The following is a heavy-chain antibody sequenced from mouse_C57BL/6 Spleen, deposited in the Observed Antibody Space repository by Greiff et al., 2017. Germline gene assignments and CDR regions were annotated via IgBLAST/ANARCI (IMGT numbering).Heavy chain of an antibody. CDR2: IYPGSGST. D-gene: IGHD2-4*01. CDR3: ARVDYDYAWFAY. Sequence: VQLQQPGAELVKPGASVKMSCKASGYTFTSYWITWVKQRPGQGLEWIGDIYPGSGSTNYNEKFKSKATLTVDTSSSTAYMQLSSLTSEDSAVYYCARVDYDYAWFAYWGQGTLVTVSA. CDR1: GYTFTSYW. J-gene: IGHJ3*01. V-gene: IGHV1-55*01.